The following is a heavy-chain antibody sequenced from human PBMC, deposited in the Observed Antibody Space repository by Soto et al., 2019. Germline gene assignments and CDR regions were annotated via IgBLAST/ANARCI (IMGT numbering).Heavy chain of an antibody. V-gene: IGHV4-59*01. CDR2: IYNSGST. Sequence: XETLSLTCTVSGGIISNYYWTGIRQPPGKGLEWIGYIYNSGSTNYDPSLKSRVTISLDTSKNQFSLKLTSVTAADTAIYYCARGTSGSPRSNLDYWGQGTLVTVSS. CDR3: ARGTSGSPRSNLDY. D-gene: IGHD1-26*01. CDR1: GGIISNYY. J-gene: IGHJ4*02.